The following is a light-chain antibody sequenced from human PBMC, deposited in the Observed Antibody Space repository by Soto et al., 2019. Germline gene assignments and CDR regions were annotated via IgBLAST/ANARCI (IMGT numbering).Light chain of an antibody. CDR3: ASWDDSLNGVV. V-gene: IGLV1-44*01. Sequence: QSVLTQPPSASGTPGQRFTISCSGSTSNIGINTVNWYQQLPGTAPKLLICSNNQRPSGVPDRFSGSKSGTSASLAIRGLQSEDEADYYCASWDDSLNGVVFGGGTKLTVL. J-gene: IGLJ2*01. CDR1: TSNIGINT. CDR2: SNN.